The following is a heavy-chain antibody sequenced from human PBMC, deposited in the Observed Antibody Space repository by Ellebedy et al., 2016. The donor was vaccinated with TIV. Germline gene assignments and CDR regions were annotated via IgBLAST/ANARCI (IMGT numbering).Heavy chain of an antibody. CDR1: GYTFSGHA. J-gene: IGHJ4*02. CDR3: ARDGWYSGYGADFDY. CDR2: INAGNGHT. V-gene: IGHV1-3*01. D-gene: IGHD5-12*01. Sequence: AASVKVSCKASGYTFSGHAMHWVRQAPGQRLEWMGWINAGNGHTKYSQKFQGRITLTRDTSASTDYMELSSLRSEDTAVYYCARDGWYSGYGADFDYWGQGTLVTVSS.